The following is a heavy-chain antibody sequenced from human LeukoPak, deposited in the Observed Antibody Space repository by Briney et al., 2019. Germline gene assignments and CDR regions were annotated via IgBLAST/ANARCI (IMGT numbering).Heavy chain of an antibody. D-gene: IGHD2-15*01. V-gene: IGHV4-34*01. CDR2: INHSGST. CDR3: ARGPIGYCSGGSCYSDAFDI. CDR1: GGSFGGYY. Sequence: PSETLSLTCAVYGGSFGGYYWSWIRQPPGQGLEWIGEINHSGSTNYNPSLESLVTISVDTSKNQFSLKLSSVTAADTAVYYCARGPIGYCSGGSCYSDAFDIWGQGTMVTVSS. J-gene: IGHJ3*02.